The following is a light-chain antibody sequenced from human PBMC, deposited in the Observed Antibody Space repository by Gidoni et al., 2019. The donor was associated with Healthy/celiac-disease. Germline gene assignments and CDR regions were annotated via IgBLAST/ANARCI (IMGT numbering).Light chain of an antibody. CDR2: AAS. J-gene: IGKJ4*01. CDR3: QQRSNWPPLT. CDR1: QSVSSY. Sequence: EIRLTQSPATLSLSPGESATLSCRTSQSVSSYCSWYQQQPGQAPRLLIYAASTRATGLPARFSGSGSGTAFTLPISSLEPADFAVYYCQQRSNWPPLTFGGGTKVEIK. V-gene: IGKV3-11*01.